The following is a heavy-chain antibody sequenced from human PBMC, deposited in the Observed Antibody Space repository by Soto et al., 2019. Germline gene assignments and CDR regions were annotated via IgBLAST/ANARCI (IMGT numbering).Heavy chain of an antibody. CDR2: INHSGST. CDR3: ARTTSITIFGVPEPLAYYMDV. J-gene: IGHJ6*03. Sequence: SETLSLTCAVYGGSFSGYYWSWIRQPPGKGLEWIGEINHSGSTNYNPSLKSRVTISVDTSKNQFSLKLSSVTAADTAVYYCARTTSITIFGVPEPLAYYMDVWGKGTTVTVSS. CDR1: GGSFSGYY. V-gene: IGHV4-34*01. D-gene: IGHD3-3*01.